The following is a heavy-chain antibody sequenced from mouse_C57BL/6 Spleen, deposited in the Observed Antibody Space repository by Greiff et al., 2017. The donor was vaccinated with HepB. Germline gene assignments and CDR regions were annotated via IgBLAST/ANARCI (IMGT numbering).Heavy chain of an antibody. J-gene: IGHJ1*03. CDR2: IDPETGGT. Sequence: QVHVKQSGAELVRPGASVTLSCKASGYTFTDYEMHWVKQTPVHGLEWIGAIDPETGGTAYKQKFKGKAILTADKSSSTAYMELRSLTSEDSAVYYCTTNWDDWYFDGWGTGTTVTVSS. CDR1: GYTFTDYE. D-gene: IGHD4-1*02. V-gene: IGHV1-15*01. CDR3: TTNWDDWYFDG.